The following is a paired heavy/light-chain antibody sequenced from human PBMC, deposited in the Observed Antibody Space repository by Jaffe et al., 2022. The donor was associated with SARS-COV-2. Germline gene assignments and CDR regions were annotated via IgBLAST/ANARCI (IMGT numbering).Heavy chain of an antibody. Sequence: QVQLQESGPGLVKPSGTLSLTCVVSGGSISSSNWWSWVRQSPEKGLEWIGEIYHSGSTNYNPSLKSRVTISVDKSENQFSLKLSSVTAADTAVYYCARTASHRGYAFLTGYSPLGDFDYWGQGSLVTVSS. D-gene: IGHD3-9*01. V-gene: IGHV4-4*02. CDR2: IYHSGST. CDR3: ARTASHRGYAFLTGYSPLGDFDY. J-gene: IGHJ4*02. CDR1: GGSISSSNW.
Light chain of an antibody. Sequence: DIVMTQSPDSLAMSLGERATINCKSSQSVLYSSNNRNYLTWYQQKPGQPPKLLIYWASTRESGVPDRFSGSGSGTDFTLTISSLQAEDVAVYYCQQYYSTPLTFGGGTKVEIK. CDR2: WAS. CDR1: QSVLYSSNNRNY. V-gene: IGKV4-1*01. CDR3: QQYYSTPLT. J-gene: IGKJ4*01.